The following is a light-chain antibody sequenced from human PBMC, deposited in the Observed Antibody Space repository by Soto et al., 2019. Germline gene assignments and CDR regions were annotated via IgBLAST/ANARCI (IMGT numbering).Light chain of an antibody. CDR2: DVT. Sequence: QSVLTQPASVSGSPGQSITISCTGASSDVGGYDYVSWYQQHPAKAPKLIIYDVTHRPSGVSNRFSGSKSGNTASLTISGLQAEDEAEYYCSSYSSISPYVFGTGTKVTVL. J-gene: IGLJ1*01. V-gene: IGLV2-14*03. CDR3: SSYSSISPYV. CDR1: SSDVGGYDY.